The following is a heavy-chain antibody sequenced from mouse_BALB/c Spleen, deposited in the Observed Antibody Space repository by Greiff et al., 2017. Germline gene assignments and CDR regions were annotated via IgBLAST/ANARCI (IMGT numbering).Heavy chain of an antibody. J-gene: IGHJ4*01. Sequence: EVHLVESGPSLVKPSQTLSLTCSVTGDSITSGYWNWIRKFPGNKLEYMGYISYSGSTYYNPSLKSRISITRDTSKNQYYLQLNSVTTEDTATYYCARWYGYDGTMDYWGQGTSVTVSS. CDR3: ARWYGYDGTMDY. CDR1: GDSITSGY. V-gene: IGHV3-8*02. D-gene: IGHD2-2*01. CDR2: ISYSGST.